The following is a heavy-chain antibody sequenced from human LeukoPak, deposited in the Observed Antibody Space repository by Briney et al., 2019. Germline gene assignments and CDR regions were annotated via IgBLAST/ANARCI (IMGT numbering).Heavy chain of an antibody. CDR1: GFTFSSYA. V-gene: IGHV3-30-3*01. J-gene: IGHJ4*02. CDR3: ARVAGSGSYFETYYFDY. CDR2: ISYDGSNK. Sequence: PGRSLRLSCAASGFTFSSYAMHWVGQAPGKGLEWVAVISYDGSNKYYADSVKGRFTISRDNSKNTLYLQMNSLRAEDTAVYYCARVAGSGSYFETYYFDYWGQGTLVTVSS. D-gene: IGHD1-26*01.